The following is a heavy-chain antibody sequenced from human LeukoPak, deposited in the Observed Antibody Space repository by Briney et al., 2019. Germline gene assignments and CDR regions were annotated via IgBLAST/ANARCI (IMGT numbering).Heavy chain of an antibody. CDR1: GFTLSSYG. CDR2: IWYDGSNK. CDR3: ARDRSIAVVYYFDY. Sequence: GGSLRLSCAASGFTLSSYGMHWVRQAPGKGLEWVAVIWYDGSNKYYADSVKGRFTISRDNSKNTLYLQMNSLRAEDTAVYYCARDRSIAVVYYFDYWGQGPLVTVSS. J-gene: IGHJ4*02. V-gene: IGHV3-33*01. D-gene: IGHD6-19*01.